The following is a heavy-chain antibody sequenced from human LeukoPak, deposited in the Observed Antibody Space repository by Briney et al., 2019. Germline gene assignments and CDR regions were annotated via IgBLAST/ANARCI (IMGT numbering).Heavy chain of an antibody. CDR1: GFTFSTYA. V-gene: IGHV3-30*04. CDR3: AGVPTGELLDWFDS. D-gene: IGHD1-26*01. Sequence: GGSLRLSCAASGFTFSTYAMHWVRQAPGKGLEWVALMSGDGSYKYHADSVKGRFTISRDNSNNTLYLQMNSLRAEDTAMYYCAGVPTGELLDWFDSWGQGTLVTVSS. CDR2: MSGDGSYK. J-gene: IGHJ5*01.